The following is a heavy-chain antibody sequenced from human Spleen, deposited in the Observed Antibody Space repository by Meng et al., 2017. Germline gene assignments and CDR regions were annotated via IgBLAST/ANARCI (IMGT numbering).Heavy chain of an antibody. V-gene: IGHV3-7*01. CDR1: GFTFSSYW. CDR3: ARGQWYSSGAFDY. CDR2: IKQDGSEK. Sequence: GESLKISCAASGFTFSSYWMSWVRQAPGKGLEWVANIKQDGSEKYYVDSVKGRFTISRDNAKNSLYLQMNSLRAEDTAVYYCARGQWYSSGAFDYWGQGTLVTVSS. D-gene: IGHD6-19*01. J-gene: IGHJ4*02.